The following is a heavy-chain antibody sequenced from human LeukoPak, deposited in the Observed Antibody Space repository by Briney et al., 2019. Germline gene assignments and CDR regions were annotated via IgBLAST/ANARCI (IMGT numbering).Heavy chain of an antibody. Sequence: GGSLRLSCAASGFTFSSYWMHWVRQAPGKGLVWVSRISTDGSSTNYADSVKGRFTISRDNAKNTLYLQMNSLRAEDTAVYYCAKDRSFGSGSYSDHWGQGTLVTVSS. D-gene: IGHD3-10*01. J-gene: IGHJ5*02. CDR1: GFTFSSYW. CDR2: ISTDGSST. CDR3: AKDRSFGSGSYSDH. V-gene: IGHV3-74*01.